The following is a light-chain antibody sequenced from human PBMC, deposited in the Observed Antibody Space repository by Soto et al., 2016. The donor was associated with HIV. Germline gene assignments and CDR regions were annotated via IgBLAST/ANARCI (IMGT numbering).Light chain of an antibody. J-gene: IGLJ1*01. CDR1: SLRRYY. V-gene: IGLV3-19*01. Sequence: SSELTQDSAVSVALGQTVRITCQGDSLRRYYASWYQQKPGQAPVLVIYGKNNRPSGIPDRFSGSSSGNTASLTITGAQAEDEADYYCNSRDNSGNHYVFGTGTKVTVL. CDR2: GKN. CDR3: NSRDNSGNHYV.